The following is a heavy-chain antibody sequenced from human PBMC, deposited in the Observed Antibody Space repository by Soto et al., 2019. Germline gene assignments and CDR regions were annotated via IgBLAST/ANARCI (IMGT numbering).Heavy chain of an antibody. CDR1: GGSVSSYF. J-gene: IGHJ3*02. CDR3: ARLGGITMVGGVLTAFDI. CDR2: IYYSGSS. Sequence: SETLSLTCTVSGGSVSSYFWSWVRQPPGKGLEWIAYIYYSGSSNYNPSLKSRVTISVDTSKNQFSLKLRSVTAADTALYYCARLGGITMVGGVLTAFDIWGQGTMVTVSS. V-gene: IGHV4-59*08. D-gene: IGHD3-10*01.